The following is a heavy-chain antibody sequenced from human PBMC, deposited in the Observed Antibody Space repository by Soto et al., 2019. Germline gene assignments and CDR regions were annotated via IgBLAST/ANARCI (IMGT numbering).Heavy chain of an antibody. D-gene: IGHD4-17*01. V-gene: IGHV1-46*02. CDR2: INLRGGTT. CDR3: ARGPDDSDVPRWDY. Sequence: QVQLVQSGAEVRKPGASVRLSCETSGYNFNQYYIHWVRQAPGQGLEWMGIINLRGGTTEYAHKFRARVSVTSDTSTSTAYMQLSSLRSEDTAVYFCARGPDDSDVPRWDYWGQGTLVTVSS. J-gene: IGHJ4*02. CDR1: GYNFNQYY.